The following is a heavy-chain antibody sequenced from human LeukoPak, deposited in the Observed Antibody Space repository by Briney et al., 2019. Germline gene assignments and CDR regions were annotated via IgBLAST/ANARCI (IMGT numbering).Heavy chain of an antibody. CDR3: ARIAAAGHSDY. CDR1: GFTFSNYD. Sequence: GGSLLLSCSASGFTFSNYDMYWVRQAAGKVLEYVSAISSNGGSTYYADSVKGRFTISRDNSKNTLHLQMSSLRAEDTAVYYCARIAAAGHSDYWGQGTLVTVSS. D-gene: IGHD6-13*01. V-gene: IGHV3-64D*06. J-gene: IGHJ4*02. CDR2: ISSNGGST.